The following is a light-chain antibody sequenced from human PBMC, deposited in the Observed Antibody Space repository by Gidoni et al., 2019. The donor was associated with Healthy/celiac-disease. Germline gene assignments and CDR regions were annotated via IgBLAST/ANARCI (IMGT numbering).Light chain of an antibody. CDR3: QQRSNWPT. CDR2: DAS. V-gene: IGKV3-11*01. CDR1: QSVSSY. J-gene: IGKJ4*01. Sequence: EIVLTQSPATLSWSPGERATLSCRASQSVSSYLAWYQQKPGQAPRLLIYDASNRATGIPARFSGSGSGTDFTLTISSLEPADFAVYYCQQRSNWPTFGGGTKVEI.